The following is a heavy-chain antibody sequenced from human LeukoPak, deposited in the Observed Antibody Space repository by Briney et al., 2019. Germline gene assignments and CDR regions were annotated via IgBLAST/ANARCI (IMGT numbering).Heavy chain of an antibody. CDR3: ARDPQIVYGDYHMDV. D-gene: IGHD4-17*01. Sequence: ASLKVSCKASGDTFSAYHIHWVRQAPGQGLEWMGWINPNSGGTNYAQKFQGRVTMTRDTSISTAYMELRRLRSDDTAVYYCARDPQIVYGDYHMDVWGKGTTVTVSS. V-gene: IGHV1-2*02. CDR1: GDTFSAYH. J-gene: IGHJ6*03. CDR2: INPNSGGT.